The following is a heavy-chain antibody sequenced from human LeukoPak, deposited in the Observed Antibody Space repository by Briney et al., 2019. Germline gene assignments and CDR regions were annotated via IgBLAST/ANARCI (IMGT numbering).Heavy chain of an antibody. CDR1: GGSISSGDYY. J-gene: IGHJ3*02. Sequence: PSQTLSLTCTVSGGSISSGDYYWSWIRQPPGKGLEWIGYIYYSGSTYYNPSLKSRVTISVDTSKNQFSLKLSSVTAADTAVYYCARDPTSFYYDSSGYYGAFDIWGQGTMVTVSS. CDR2: IYYSGST. CDR3: ARDPTSFYYDSSGYYGAFDI. D-gene: IGHD3-22*01. V-gene: IGHV4-30-4*08.